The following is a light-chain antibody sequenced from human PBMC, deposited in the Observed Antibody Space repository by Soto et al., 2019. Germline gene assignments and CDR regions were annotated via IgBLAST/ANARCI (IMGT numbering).Light chain of an antibody. J-gene: IGLJ1*01. V-gene: IGLV1-44*01. Sequence: QYVLTQPPSASGALGQRVTISCSGGSSNIGSNTVNWYQQPPGTAPKLLICSTDQRPSGVPDRFSGSKSGTSASLAISGLQSEDEADYYCATWDGSLTGYVFGTGTKLTVL. CDR2: STD. CDR1: SSNIGSNT. CDR3: ATWDGSLTGYV.